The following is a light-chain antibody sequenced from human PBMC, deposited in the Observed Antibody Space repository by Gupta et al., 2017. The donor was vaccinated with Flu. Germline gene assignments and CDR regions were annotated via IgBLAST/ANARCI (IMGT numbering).Light chain of an antibody. J-gene: IGLJ3*02. CDR3: FSYAADEGV. Sequence: QSALTQPASVSGSPGQSITISCTGTSSNVGSYNLVSWYQQHPGKAPKLMIYEDNKRPSGVSHRFSASRSDNTASLTVSGLQADDEADYYCFSYAADEGVFGGGTKLTVL. CDR1: SSNVGSYNL. CDR2: EDN. V-gene: IGLV2-23*01.